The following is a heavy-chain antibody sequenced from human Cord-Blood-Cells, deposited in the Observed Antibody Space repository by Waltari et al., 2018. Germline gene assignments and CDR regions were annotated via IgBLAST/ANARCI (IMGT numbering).Heavy chain of an antibody. Sequence: SYAISWVRQAPGQGLEWMGRIIPILGIANYAQKFQGRVTITADKSTSTAYMELSSLRSEDTAMYYCASEGDSSSWYYWGQGTLVTVSS. CDR2: IIPILGIA. D-gene: IGHD6-13*01. J-gene: IGHJ4*02. CDR3: ASEGDSSSWYY. CDR1: SYA. V-gene: IGHV1-69*04.